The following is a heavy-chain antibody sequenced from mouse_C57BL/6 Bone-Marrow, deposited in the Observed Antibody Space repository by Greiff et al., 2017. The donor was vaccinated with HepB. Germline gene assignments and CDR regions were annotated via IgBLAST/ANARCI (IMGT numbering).Heavy chain of an antibody. J-gene: IGHJ1*03. CDR2: IDPETGGT. V-gene: IGHV1-15*01. CDR3: TRFYYYGSSYWYFDV. CDR1: GYTFTDYE. D-gene: IGHD1-1*01. Sequence: VKLQQSGAELVRPGASVTLSCKASGYTFTDYEMHWVKQTPVHGLEWIGAIDPETGGTAYNQKFKGKAILTADKSSSTAYMELRSLTSEDSAVYYCTRFYYYGSSYWYFDVWGTGTTVTVSS.